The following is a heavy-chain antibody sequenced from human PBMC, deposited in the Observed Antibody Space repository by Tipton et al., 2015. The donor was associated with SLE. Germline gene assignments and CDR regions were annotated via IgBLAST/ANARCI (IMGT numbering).Heavy chain of an antibody. V-gene: IGHV4-61*02. CDR1: GGSISSSSYY. J-gene: IGHJ4*02. Sequence: TLSLTCTVSGGSISSSSYYWSWIRQPAGKGLEWIGRIYTSGSTNYNPSLKSRVTISVDTSKNQFSLKLSSVTAADTAVYYCARERPRGGAPLYFDYWGQGTLVTVSS. CDR3: ARERPRGGAPLYFDY. D-gene: IGHD3-10*01. CDR2: IYTSGST.